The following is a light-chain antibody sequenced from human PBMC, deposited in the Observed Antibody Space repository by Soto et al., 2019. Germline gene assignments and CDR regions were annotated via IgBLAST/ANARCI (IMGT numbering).Light chain of an antibody. V-gene: IGLV1-40*01. CDR3: ESYDSSLSGYV. J-gene: IGLJ1*01. CDR1: SSNIGAGYD. CDR2: GNN. Sequence: QSVLTQPPSVSGAPGQKVTISCTGSSSNIGAGYDVHWYQQLPGTAHKLLIYGNNKRPSGVPDRFSGSKSGTSASLAITGLQAEDEADYYCESYDSSLSGYVFGTGTKLTVL.